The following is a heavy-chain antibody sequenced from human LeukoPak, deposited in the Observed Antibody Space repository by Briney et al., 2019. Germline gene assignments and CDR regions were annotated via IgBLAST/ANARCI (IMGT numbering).Heavy chain of an antibody. CDR3: ATVGYCSGGSCYALPFDY. D-gene: IGHD2-15*01. J-gene: IGHJ4*02. CDR2: FDPEDGET. CDR1: GYTLTELS. V-gene: IGHV1-24*01. Sequence: ASVKASCKVSGYTLTELSMHWVRQAPGKGLEWMGGFDPEDGETIYAQKFQGRVTMTEDTSTDTAYMELSSLRSEDTAVYYCATVGYCSGGSCYALPFDYWGQGTLVTVSS.